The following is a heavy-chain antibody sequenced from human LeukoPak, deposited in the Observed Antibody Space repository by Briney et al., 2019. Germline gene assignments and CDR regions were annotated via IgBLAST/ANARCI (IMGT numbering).Heavy chain of an antibody. D-gene: IGHD6-19*01. J-gene: IGHJ5*02. CDR3: ASSGGAVAGTGWFDP. Sequence: SVKVSCKASGGTFSSYAISWVRQAPGQGLEWMGGIIPIFGTANYAQKFQGRVTITADKSTSTAYMELSSLRSEDTAVYYCASSGGAVAGTGWFDPWGQGTLVTVSS. CDR1: GGTFSSYA. CDR2: IIPIFGTA. V-gene: IGHV1-69*06.